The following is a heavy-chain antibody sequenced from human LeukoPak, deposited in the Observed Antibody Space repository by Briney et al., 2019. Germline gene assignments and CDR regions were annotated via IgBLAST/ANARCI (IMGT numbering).Heavy chain of an antibody. CDR3: AKALGGD. CDR2: FHSDGNI. D-gene: IGHD3-16*01. V-gene: IGHV3-53*01. CDR1: GFSVSSDH. Sequence: PGRSLRVSCAASGFSVSSDHMSCVRQAPGKGLEWVSLFHSDGNIYYADSVKGRFAISRDDSKNTVYLQMNSLRAEDTAVYYCAKALGGDWGQGTLVTVSS. J-gene: IGHJ4*02.